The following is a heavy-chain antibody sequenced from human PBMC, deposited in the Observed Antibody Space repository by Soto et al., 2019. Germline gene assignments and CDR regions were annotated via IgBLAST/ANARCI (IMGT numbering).Heavy chain of an antibody. J-gene: IGHJ4*02. CDR1: GFPFSSYA. CDR3: ANRSVYSSGDVDY. CDR2: ISGCGANT. V-gene: IGHV3-23*01. D-gene: IGHD6-19*01. Sequence: EVQLLESGGGLVQPGGSLRLSCAASGFPFSSYAMSWCRQSAGKGLEWDSTISGCGANTYYADSVKGRFTISRDNSKKTLYRQMNSLRAEDTAVYYWANRSVYSSGDVDYWGQGDLVTVSS.